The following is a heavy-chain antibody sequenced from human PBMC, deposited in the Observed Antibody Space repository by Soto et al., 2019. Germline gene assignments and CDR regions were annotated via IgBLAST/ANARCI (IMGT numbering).Heavy chain of an antibody. V-gene: IGHV3-30*18. J-gene: IGHJ5*02. CDR2: ISYDGSNK. CDR3: AKSDLWFGELSLNWFDP. D-gene: IGHD3-10*01. CDR1: GFNVSSYG. Sequence: GGSLRLSCAASGFNVSSYGMHWVRQAPGKGLEWVAVISYDGSNKYYADSVKGRFTISRDNSKNTLYLQMNSLRAEDTAVYYCAKSDLWFGELSLNWFDPWGQGTLVTVSS.